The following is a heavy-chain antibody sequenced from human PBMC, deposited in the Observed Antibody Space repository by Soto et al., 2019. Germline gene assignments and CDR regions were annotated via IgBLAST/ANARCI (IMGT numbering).Heavy chain of an antibody. CDR2: ISDSGGST. Sequence: GGSLRLSCAASGFTFRSYAMSWVRQAPGKGLEWVSTISDSGGSTYHADSVKGRFTISRDNSKNTLYLQMNSLRAEDTAVYYCAKDRRYSGYYFDYWGQGTLVTVSS. V-gene: IGHV3-23*01. D-gene: IGHD5-12*01. J-gene: IGHJ4*02. CDR3: AKDRRYSGYYFDY. CDR1: GFTFRSYA.